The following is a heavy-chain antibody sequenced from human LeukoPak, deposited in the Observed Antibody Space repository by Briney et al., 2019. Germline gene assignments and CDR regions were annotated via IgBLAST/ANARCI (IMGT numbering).Heavy chain of an antibody. J-gene: IGHJ4*02. Sequence: SETLSLTCTVSGGSISSYYWSWIRQPPGKGLEWVGYIYFSGTTNYNPSLKSRVAISVDTSKNHFSLSLSSVIAADTAVYYCAGGYDSSGPAKFYFHSWGQGTLVTVSS. CDR2: IYFSGTT. CDR1: GGSISSYY. D-gene: IGHD3-22*01. V-gene: IGHV4-59*01. CDR3: AGGYDSSGPAKFYFHS.